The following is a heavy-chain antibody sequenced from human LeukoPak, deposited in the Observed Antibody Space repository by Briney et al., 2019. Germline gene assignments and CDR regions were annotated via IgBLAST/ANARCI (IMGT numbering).Heavy chain of an antibody. CDR1: GGSINSYY. V-gene: IGHV4-59*01. Sequence: SETLSLTCTVSGGSINSYYWTWIRQPPGKGLEWIGYIYYSGSTNYNPSLKSRVTISVDTSKNQFSLKLSSVTAADTAVYYCARDSDLLWLGAFDIWGQGTMVTVSS. CDR3: ARDSDLLWLGAFDI. J-gene: IGHJ3*02. CDR2: IYYSGST. D-gene: IGHD3-10*01.